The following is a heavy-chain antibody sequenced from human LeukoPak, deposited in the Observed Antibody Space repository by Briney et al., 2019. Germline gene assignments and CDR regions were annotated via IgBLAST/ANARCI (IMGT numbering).Heavy chain of an antibody. Sequence: SQTLSLTCAISGDSVSSNSDAWNWIRQSPSRGLEWLGRTYYRSKWYNDYAVSVKSRITINPDTSKNQFSLQLNSVTPEDTAVYYCARVEYRGFVAGTLQHNWFDPWGQGTLVTVSS. D-gene: IGHD6-19*01. J-gene: IGHJ5*02. V-gene: IGHV6-1*01. CDR2: TYYRSKWYN. CDR3: ARVEYRGFVAGTLQHNWFDP. CDR1: GDSVSSNSDA.